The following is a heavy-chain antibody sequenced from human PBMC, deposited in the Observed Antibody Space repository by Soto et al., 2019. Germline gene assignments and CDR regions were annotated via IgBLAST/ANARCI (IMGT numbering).Heavy chain of an antibody. Sequence: PSETLSLTCTVSGGSISSYYWSWIRQPPGKGLEWIGYIYYSGSTNYNPSLKSRVTISVDTSKNQFSLKLSSVTAADTAVYYCARAPNKRFLDYYHMDVWGKGTTVTVSS. V-gene: IGHV4-59*08. CDR3: ARAPNKRFLDYYHMDV. CDR1: GGSISSYY. D-gene: IGHD2-8*01. J-gene: IGHJ6*03. CDR2: IYYSGST.